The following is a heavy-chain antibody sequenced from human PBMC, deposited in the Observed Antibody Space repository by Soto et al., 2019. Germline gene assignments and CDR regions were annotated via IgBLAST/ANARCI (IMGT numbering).Heavy chain of an antibody. CDR3: AREPYYYDSSGYSEPYYYYGMDV. CDR2: IIPIFGTA. V-gene: IGHV1-69*13. D-gene: IGHD3-22*01. Sequence: SVKVSCKASGGTFSSYAISWVRQAPGQGLEWMGGIIPIFGTANYAQKFQGRVTITVDESTSTAYMELSSLRSEDTAVYYCAREPYYYDSSGYSEPYYYYGMDVWGQGTTVTVSS. J-gene: IGHJ6*02. CDR1: GGTFSSYA.